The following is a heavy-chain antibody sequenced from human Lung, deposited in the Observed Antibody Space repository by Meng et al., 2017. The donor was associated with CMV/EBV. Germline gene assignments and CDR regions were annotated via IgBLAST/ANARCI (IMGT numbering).Heavy chain of an antibody. CDR1: GYTFTGYN. V-gene: IGHV1-2*02. CDR2: INPDSGDT. D-gene: IGHD1-26*01. CDR3: ASPRSVRATLGGYSHYYGVDV. J-gene: IGHJ6*02. Sequence: ASVKVSXKASGYTFTGYNIHWVRQAPGQGLEWMGWINPDSGDTNYPQKFQGRVTMTGETSISTAYMELSGLRSDDTAVYYCASPRSVRATLGGYSHYYGVDVWGQGTTVTVSS.